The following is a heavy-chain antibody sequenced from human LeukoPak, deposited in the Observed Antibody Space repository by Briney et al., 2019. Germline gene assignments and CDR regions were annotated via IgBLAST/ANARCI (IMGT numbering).Heavy chain of an antibody. V-gene: IGHV3-23*01. CDR3: AKNGDRGAYCSGGTCYPYYYYNMDV. CDR1: GFTFSSFG. Sequence: AGTLRLSCATSGFTFSSFGMSWLRQAPGKGLEWVSAISSTGGTAYYAYSVKCRFTISRDNSKNTLYLQMNSLRAEDTAIYSCAKNGDRGAYCSGGTCYPYYYYNMDVWGKGTTVTISS. D-gene: IGHD2-15*01. CDR2: ISSTGGTA. J-gene: IGHJ6*03.